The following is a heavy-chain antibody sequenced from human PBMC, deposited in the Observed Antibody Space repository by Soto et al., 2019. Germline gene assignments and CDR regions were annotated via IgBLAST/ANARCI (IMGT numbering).Heavy chain of an antibody. CDR1: GFTFSSYA. CDR3: ASGLGLRGWCLD. D-gene: IGHD6-19*01. Sequence: QVQLVESGGGVVQPGRSLRLSCAASGFTFSSYAMHWVRQAPGKGLEWVAVISYDGSNKYYADSVKGRCTISRDNSKNTLYMRMNSLRAEDTAVYYCASGLGLRGWCLDWGQGTLVTVSS. CDR2: ISYDGSNK. V-gene: IGHV3-30-3*01. J-gene: IGHJ4*02.